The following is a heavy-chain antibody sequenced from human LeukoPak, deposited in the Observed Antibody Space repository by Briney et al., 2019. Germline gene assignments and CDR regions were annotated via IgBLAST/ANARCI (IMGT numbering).Heavy chain of an antibody. Sequence: GGSLRLSCAASGFTFSNAWMSWVRQAPGKGLEWVGRIKSKTDGGTTDYAAPVKGRFTISRDDSENTLYLQMNSLKTEDTAVYYCTTDRKRYYYDSSGYYYVDYWGQGTLVTVSS. D-gene: IGHD3-22*01. CDR2: IKSKTDGGTT. V-gene: IGHV3-15*01. CDR1: GFTFSNAW. CDR3: TTDRKRYYYDSSGYYYVDY. J-gene: IGHJ4*02.